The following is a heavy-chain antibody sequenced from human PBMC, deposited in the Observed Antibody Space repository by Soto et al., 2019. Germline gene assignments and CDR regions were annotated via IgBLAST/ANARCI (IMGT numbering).Heavy chain of an antibody. Sequence: GGSLRLSCASSGFTFSSYSMNWVRQAPGKGLEWVSYISSSSSTIYYADSVKGRFTISRDNAKNSLYLQMNSLRDEDTAVYYCALYYYDSSGYLDYWGQGTLVTVSS. V-gene: IGHV3-48*02. CDR2: ISSSSSTI. J-gene: IGHJ4*02. CDR1: GFTFSSYS. D-gene: IGHD3-22*01. CDR3: ALYYYDSSGYLDY.